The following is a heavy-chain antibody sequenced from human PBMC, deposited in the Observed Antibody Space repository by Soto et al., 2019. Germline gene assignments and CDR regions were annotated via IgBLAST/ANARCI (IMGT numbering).Heavy chain of an antibody. J-gene: IGHJ5*02. V-gene: IGHV3-23*01. CDR2: ISGSGYHT. CDR3: AKDPADVVRESNWFDP. CDR1: KFTFNNYA. Sequence: EVQLLESGGGLVQPGGSLRLSCAASKFTFNNYAMSWVRQAPGKGLEWVSDISGSGYHTYYADSVKGRFTISRDNSKNTLYLQMNSLRAEDTALYYCAKDPADVVRESNWFDPWGQGTLVTVSS. D-gene: IGHD1-26*01.